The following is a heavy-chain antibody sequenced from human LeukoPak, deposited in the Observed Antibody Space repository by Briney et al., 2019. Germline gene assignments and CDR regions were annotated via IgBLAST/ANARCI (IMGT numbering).Heavy chain of an antibody. CDR1: GGSIRSGGYY. J-gene: IGHJ4*02. Sequence: SETLSLTRTVSGGSIRSGGYYWSWIRQHPGKGLEWIVYIYYSGSTYYNPSLKSRVTMSVDTSKNQLSLKLSSVNAADTAVYYCARVVGRDGYNPWGQGTLVTVSS. V-gene: IGHV4-31*03. D-gene: IGHD5-12*01. CDR2: IYYSGST. CDR3: ARVVGRDGYNP.